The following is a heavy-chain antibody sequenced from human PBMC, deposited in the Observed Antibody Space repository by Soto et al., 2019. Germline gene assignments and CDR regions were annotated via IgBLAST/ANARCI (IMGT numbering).Heavy chain of an antibody. D-gene: IGHD2-2*01. J-gene: IGHJ6*03. CDR1: GFTFSSYG. Sequence: QVQLVESGGGVVQPGRSLRLSCAASGFTFSSYGMHWVRQAPGKGLEWVAVIWYDGSNKYYADSVKGRFTISRDNSKNTLYLQMNSLRAEDTAVYYCARDRGVPAAMVYYYYMDVWGKGTTVTVSS. CDR3: ARDRGVPAAMVYYYYMDV. V-gene: IGHV3-33*01. CDR2: IWYDGSNK.